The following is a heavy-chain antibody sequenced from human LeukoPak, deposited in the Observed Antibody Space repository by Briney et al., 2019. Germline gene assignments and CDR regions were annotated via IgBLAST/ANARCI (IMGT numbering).Heavy chain of an antibody. D-gene: IGHD5-12*01. V-gene: IGHV3-7*01. Sequence: GGALRLSCAASGFTFSSHWMSWGRQAPGKGVEWGANIKQDGSEKYYVDSVKGRFTISRDNAKNSLYLQVNSLRAEDTAVYYCARDEYVDIVATIPYGMDVWGQGTTVTVSS. CDR1: GFTFSSHW. CDR3: ARDEYVDIVATIPYGMDV. J-gene: IGHJ6*02. CDR2: IKQDGSEK.